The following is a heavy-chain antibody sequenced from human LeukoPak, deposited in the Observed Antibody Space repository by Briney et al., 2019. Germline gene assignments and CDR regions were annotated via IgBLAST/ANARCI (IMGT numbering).Heavy chain of an antibody. Sequence: PSETLSLTCTVSGGSTSSGSYYWSWIRQPAGKGLEWIGRIYTSGSTNYNPSLKSRVTISVDTSKNQFSLKLSSVTAADTAVYYCARGYHSDAFDIWGQGTMVTVSS. J-gene: IGHJ3*02. CDR1: GGSTSSGSYY. V-gene: IGHV4-61*02. CDR2: IYTSGST. CDR3: ARGYHSDAFDI. D-gene: IGHD2-2*01.